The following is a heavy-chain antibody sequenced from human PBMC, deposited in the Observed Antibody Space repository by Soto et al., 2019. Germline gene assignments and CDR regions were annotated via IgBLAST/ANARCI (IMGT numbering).Heavy chain of an antibody. V-gene: IGHV4-59*01. CDR3: ARGHIWGSYRYDWFDP. CDR2: IYYSGST. D-gene: IGHD3-16*02. Sequence: SETLSLTCTVSGASISSYYWSWIRQPPGKGLEWIGYIYYSGSTNYNPSLKGRVTISVDTSKNQFSLKLSSVTAADTAVYYCARGHIWGSYRYDWFDPWGQGTLVTVSS. J-gene: IGHJ5*02. CDR1: GASISSYY.